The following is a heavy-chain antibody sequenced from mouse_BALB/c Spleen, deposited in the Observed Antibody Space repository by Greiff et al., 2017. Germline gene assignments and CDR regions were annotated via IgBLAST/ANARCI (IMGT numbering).Heavy chain of an antibody. D-gene: IGHD1-1*01. CDR1: GFNIKDSY. V-gene: IGHV14-3*02. CDR3: ASPTHYYGRARDY. Sequence: VQLQQSGAELVKPGASVKLSCTASGFNIKDSYMHWVKQRPEQGLEWIGRIDPANGNTKYDPKFQGKATITADTSSNTAYLQLSSLTSEDTAVYYWASPTHYYGRARDYGGQGTSVTVSS. J-gene: IGHJ4*01. CDR2: IDPANGNT.